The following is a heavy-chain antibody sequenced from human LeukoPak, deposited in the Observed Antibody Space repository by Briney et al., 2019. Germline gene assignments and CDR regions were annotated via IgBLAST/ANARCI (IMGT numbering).Heavy chain of an antibody. J-gene: IGHJ4*02. CDR1: GFMFKNYW. CDR2: VNSDGSIT. V-gene: IGHV3-74*01. Sequence: GGSLRLSCAASGFMFKNYWMHWVRQAPGKGLVWLSRVNSDGSITVYADFVKGRFTTSRDSAKNTVYLEMSSLRAEDTAVFYCARAGEGFDNWGQGALVTVSS. CDR3: ARAGEGFDN. D-gene: IGHD3-16*01.